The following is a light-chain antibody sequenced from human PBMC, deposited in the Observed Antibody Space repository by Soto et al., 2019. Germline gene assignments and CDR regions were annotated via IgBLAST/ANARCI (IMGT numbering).Light chain of an antibody. CDR1: QSVLYSSNNKNY. Sequence: DIVMTQSPDSLAVSLGERATINCKSSQSVLYSSNNKNYLAWYQQKPGQPPKLLIYWASTRESGVPDRFSGSGSGTDFTLTISSLQAEDEAVYYCQQYYSTPLTFGGGTKAEIK. J-gene: IGKJ4*01. CDR2: WAS. V-gene: IGKV4-1*01. CDR3: QQYYSTPLT.